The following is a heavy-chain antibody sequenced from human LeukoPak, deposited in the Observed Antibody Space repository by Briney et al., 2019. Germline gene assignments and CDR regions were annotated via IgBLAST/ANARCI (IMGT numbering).Heavy chain of an antibody. CDR3: TRAVAGHPD. Sequence: SETLSLTCAVSVVPFSNYYWSGVRQCPRRGVGWMWEINHSGYTNYNPSLKSQVTISMDTLKNQFSLKLTSATSSRAGGYYITRAVAGHPDWGQGTLDPVSS. J-gene: IGHJ4*02. CDR1: VVPFSNYY. CDR2: INHSGYT. D-gene: IGHD6-19*01. V-gene: IGHV4-34*01.